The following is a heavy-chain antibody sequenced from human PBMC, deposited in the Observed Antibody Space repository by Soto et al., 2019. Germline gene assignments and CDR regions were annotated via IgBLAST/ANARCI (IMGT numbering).Heavy chain of an antibody. CDR3: AAYSGNYERYGVYYGMDV. J-gene: IGHJ6*02. CDR2: ISGSGGST. CDR1: GFTFSSYA. V-gene: IGHV3-23*01. D-gene: IGHD1-26*01. Sequence: GGSLRLSCAASGFTFSSYAMSWVRQAPGKGLEWVSAISGSGGSTYYADSVKGRFTISRDNSKNTLYLQMNSLRAEDTAVYYCAAYSGNYERYGVYYGMDVWGQGTTVTVSS.